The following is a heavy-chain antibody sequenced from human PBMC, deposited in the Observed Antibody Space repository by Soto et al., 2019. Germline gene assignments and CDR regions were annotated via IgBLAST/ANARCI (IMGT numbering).Heavy chain of an antibody. V-gene: IGHV3-23*01. Sequence: GGSLRLSCAASGFTFSSYAMSWVRQAPGKGLEWVSAISGSGGSTYYADSVKGRFTISRDNSKNTLYLQMNSLRAEDTAVYYCAKVFLGDLTAPSPPPYFDYWGQGTLVTVSS. D-gene: IGHD3-16*01. CDR1: GFTFSSYA. CDR3: AKVFLGDLTAPSPPPYFDY. J-gene: IGHJ4*02. CDR2: ISGSGGST.